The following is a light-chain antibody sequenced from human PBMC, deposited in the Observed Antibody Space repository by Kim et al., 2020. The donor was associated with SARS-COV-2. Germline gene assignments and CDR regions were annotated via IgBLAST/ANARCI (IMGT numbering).Light chain of an antibody. J-gene: IGKJ4*01. V-gene: IGKV1D-13*01. CDR1: QGIRSA. CDR2: DAS. CDR3: QQFYNYPLT. Sequence: AIQLTQSPSSLSASLGERVTITCRSSQGIRSALAWYQQKPGKTPKLLIYDASTLESGVPSRFSGGGSGTDFTLTITSLQPEDFTTYYCQQFYNYPLTFGGGTKLEIK.